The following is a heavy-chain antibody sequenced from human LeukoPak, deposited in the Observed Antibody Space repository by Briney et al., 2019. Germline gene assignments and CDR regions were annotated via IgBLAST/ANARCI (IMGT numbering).Heavy chain of an antibody. D-gene: IGHD3-22*01. CDR1: GYTFTGYY. CDR2: INPNRGGT. V-gene: IGHV1-2*02. J-gene: IGHJ4*02. CDR3: ARDGYYYDSSGYTWIDY. Sequence: ASVKVSCKASGYTFTGYYMHWVRQAPGQGLEWMGWINPNRGGTNYAQKFQGRVTTTRDTSISTAYMELSRLRSDDTAVYYCARDGYYYDSSGYTWIDYWGQGTLVTVSS.